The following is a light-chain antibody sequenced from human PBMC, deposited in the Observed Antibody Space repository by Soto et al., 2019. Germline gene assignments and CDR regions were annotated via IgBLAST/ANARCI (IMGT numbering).Light chain of an antibody. Sequence: DVVLTQSPLSLSVTLGQPASISCRSTQSLVYSDGNTYLSWFQQRPGQSPRRLIYLVSNRDSGVPDRFSGSGSGTDFTLRISRVEAEDLGVYFCMQGTHWPPWTFGPGTKVDIK. CDR2: LVS. V-gene: IGKV2-30*01. CDR1: QSLVYSDGNTY. J-gene: IGKJ1*01. CDR3: MQGTHWPPWT.